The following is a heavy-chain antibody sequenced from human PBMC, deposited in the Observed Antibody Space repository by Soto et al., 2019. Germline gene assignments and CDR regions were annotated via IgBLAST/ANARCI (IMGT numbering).Heavy chain of an antibody. CDR1: GFTIGGYY. Sequence: GSLSLTCTVSGFTIGGYYMSWVRQSPGGGLEWVGFITSKAYAETTAYAASVKGRFTTSRDDSNRIVYLQMDSLKAEDSGVCYRTRVPSAYWCGYFHVWGQGTTVTVSS. J-gene: IGHJ6*02. CDR2: ITSKAYAETT. V-gene: IGHV3-49*04. CDR3: TRVPSAYWCGYFHV. D-gene: IGHD3-3*01.